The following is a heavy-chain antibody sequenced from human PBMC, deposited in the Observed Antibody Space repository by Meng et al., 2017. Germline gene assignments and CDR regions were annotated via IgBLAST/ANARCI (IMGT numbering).Heavy chain of an antibody. Sequence: QGQPQQWGAGLLKPSETLSLTCSVYGGSFSGYYWSWSRQPTGKGLEWIGEINHSGSTNYNPSLKSRVTISVDTSKYQFSLKLSSVTAADTAVYSCARGRSGTWPWYFDLWGRGTLVTVSS. D-gene: IGHD1-1*01. CDR1: GGSFSGYY. CDR3: ARGRSGTWPWYFDL. J-gene: IGHJ2*01. CDR2: INHSGST. V-gene: IGHV4-34*01.